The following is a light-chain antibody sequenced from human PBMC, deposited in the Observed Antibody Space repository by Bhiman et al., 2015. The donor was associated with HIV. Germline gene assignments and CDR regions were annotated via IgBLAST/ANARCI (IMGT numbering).Light chain of an antibody. V-gene: IGLV1-50*01. CDR1: SSNIGAGYD. CDR3: GTWDNSLSASVL. J-gene: IGLJ2*01. Sequence: QSVLTQPPSVSGAPGQRVTISCTGSSSNIGAGYDVHWYQHLPGTAPKFLIYGNSNRPSGVPDRFSGSKSGTSATLGITGLQTGDEADYYCGTWDNSLSASVLFGGGTKLTVL. CDR2: GNS.